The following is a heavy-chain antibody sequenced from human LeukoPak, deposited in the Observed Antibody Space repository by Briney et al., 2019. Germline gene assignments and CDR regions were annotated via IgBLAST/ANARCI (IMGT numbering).Heavy chain of an antibody. CDR3: ARGGMVRGVLGDY. CDR2: INPNSGGT. Sequence: ASVKVSCKASGYTFTGYYMHWVRQAPGQGLEWMEWINPNSGGTNYAQKFQGWVTMTRDTSISTAYMELSRLRSDDTAVYYCARGGMVRGVLGDYWGQGTLVTVSS. J-gene: IGHJ4*02. V-gene: IGHV1-2*04. D-gene: IGHD3-10*01. CDR1: GYTFTGYY.